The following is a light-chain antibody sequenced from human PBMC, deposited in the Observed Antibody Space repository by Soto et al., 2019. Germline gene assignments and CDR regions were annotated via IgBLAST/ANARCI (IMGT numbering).Light chain of an antibody. CDR3: SSYTSSTTLGVL. J-gene: IGLJ2*01. V-gene: IGLV2-14*01. CDR1: GSDAGGYNY. Sequence: ALTQPASVSGSPGQSITISCTGTGSDAGGYNYVSWYQQHPGKAPKLMIYEVSNRPSGVSNRFSGSKSGNTASLTISGLQAEDEAAYYCSSYTSSTTLGVLFGGGTKLTVL. CDR2: EVS.